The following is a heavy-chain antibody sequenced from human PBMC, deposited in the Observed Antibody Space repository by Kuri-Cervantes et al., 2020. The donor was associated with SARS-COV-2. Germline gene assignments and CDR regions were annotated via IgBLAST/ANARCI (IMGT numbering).Heavy chain of an antibody. CDR2: ISYDGSNK. D-gene: IGHD1-7*01. CDR1: GFTLSTYG. Sequence: GGSLRLSCASSGFTLSTYGMHWVRQAPGKGLEWVAVISYDGSNKYYADSVKGRFTISRDNSKNTLYLQMNSLRAEDTAVYYCARGVAELRYYGMDVWGQGTTVTVSS. J-gene: IGHJ6*02. V-gene: IGHV3-30*19. CDR3: ARGVAELRYYGMDV.